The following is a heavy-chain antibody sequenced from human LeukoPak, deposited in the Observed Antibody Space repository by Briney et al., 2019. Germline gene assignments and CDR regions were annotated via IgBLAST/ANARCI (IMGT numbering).Heavy chain of an antibody. CDR3: ARTRTEWLDAFDI. J-gene: IGHJ3*02. V-gene: IGHV5-51*01. D-gene: IGHD3-3*01. CDR1: GYSFTSYW. Sequence: GESLKISCKGSGYSFTSYWIGWVRQMPGKGLEWMGIIYPGDSDARYSPSFQGQVTISADKSISTAYLQWSSLKASDTAMYYCARTRTEWLDAFDIWGQGTMVTVSS. CDR2: IYPGDSDA.